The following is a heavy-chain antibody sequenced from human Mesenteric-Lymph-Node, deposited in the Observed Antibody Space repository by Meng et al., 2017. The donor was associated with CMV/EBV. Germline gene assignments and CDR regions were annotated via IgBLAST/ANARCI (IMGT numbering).Heavy chain of an antibody. V-gene: IGHV3-64*02. CDR2: ISSSGDTT. J-gene: IGHJ4*02. Sequence: SCKASGYTFSRYAIYWVRQAPGKGLEYVSSISSSGDTTNYADSVKGRFTISRDNSKNTVYLQMGSLRVEDMAVYYCARGRSGRVFDYWGQGTLVTVSS. CDR3: ARGRSGRVFDY. D-gene: IGHD1-26*01. CDR1: GYTFSRYA.